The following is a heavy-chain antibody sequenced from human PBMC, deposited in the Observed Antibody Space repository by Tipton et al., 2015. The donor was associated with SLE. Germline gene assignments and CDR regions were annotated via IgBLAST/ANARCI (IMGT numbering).Heavy chain of an antibody. CDR3: AREPFVPAAGKARGYYYYMDV. Sequence: TLSLTCTVSGVSISSYYWSWIRQPPGKGLEWIGYIYYSGSTKSNPSLKSRVTISVDTSKNQFSLKLSSVTAADTAVYYCAREPFVPAAGKARGYYYYMDVWGKGTTVTVSS. J-gene: IGHJ6*03. D-gene: IGHD2-2*01. V-gene: IGHV4-59*12. CDR1: GVSISSYY. CDR2: IYYSGST.